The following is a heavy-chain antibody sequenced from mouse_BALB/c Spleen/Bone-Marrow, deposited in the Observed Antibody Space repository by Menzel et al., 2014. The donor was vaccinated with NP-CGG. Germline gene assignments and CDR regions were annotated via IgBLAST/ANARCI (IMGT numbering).Heavy chain of an antibody. J-gene: IGHJ2*01. CDR1: GYAFSLYW. CDR2: IYPGDDDT. V-gene: IGHV1-80*01. D-gene: IGHD1-1*01. Sequence: QVQLQQSGAELVRPGSSVKISCKASGYAFSLYWVNWVKQRPGQGLEWIGQIYPGDDDTDYNGKFKGKATLTADRSSTTAYMHLFSLTSHYSSVYFCSRVGISIDYLGHRTTLTVSS. CDR3: SRVGISIDY.